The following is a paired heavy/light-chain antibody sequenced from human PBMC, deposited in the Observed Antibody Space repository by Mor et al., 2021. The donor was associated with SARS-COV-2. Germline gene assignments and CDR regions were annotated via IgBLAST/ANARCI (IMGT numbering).Heavy chain of an antibody. Sequence: EVQLVESGGGLVQPGGSLRLSCAASGFTFSTYWIHWVRQAPGKGLMWLSSISSDGSTTRYADFVKGRFTISRDNAKNTVYLQMNSLRVEDTALYYCAKDKHYYTSDVWGQGTTVIVSS. CDR3: AKDKHYYTSDV. J-gene: IGHJ6*02. CDR1: GFTFSTYW. D-gene: IGHD3-22*01. CDR2: ISSDGSTT. V-gene: IGHV3-74*01.
Light chain of an antibody. Sequence: QSALTQPASVSGSPGQSITISCTGTNSDIGGNNYVSWYQQHPGKAPKLMIFEVNNRPSGISNRFSGSKSANTASLTISGLQAEDEADYYCSSYSTSATSVFGGGTKVTVL. CDR3: SSYSTSATSV. J-gene: IGLJ3*02. CDR2: EVN. CDR1: NSDIGGNNY. V-gene: IGLV2-14*01.